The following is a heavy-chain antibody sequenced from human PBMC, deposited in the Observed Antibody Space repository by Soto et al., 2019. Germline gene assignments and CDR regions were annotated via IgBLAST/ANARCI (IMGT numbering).Heavy chain of an antibody. CDR3: AADMARVPEGP. V-gene: IGHV1-3*01. CDR2: INAGNGNT. D-gene: IGHD2-2*01. J-gene: IGHJ5*02. CDR1: GYTFTSYA. Sequence: ASVKVSCKASGYTFTSYAMHWVRQAPGQRLEWMGWINAGNGNTKYSQKFQERVTITRDMSTSTAYMELSSLRSEDTAVYYCAADMARVPEGPWGQGTLVTVSS.